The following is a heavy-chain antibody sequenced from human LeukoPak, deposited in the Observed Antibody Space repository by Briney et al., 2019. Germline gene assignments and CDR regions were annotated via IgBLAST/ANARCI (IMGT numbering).Heavy chain of an antibody. Sequence: GASVKVSCKAPGYIFTGYGLSWVRQAPGQGLEWMGWISGYNGYTNYAQKVQDRVTMTTDTSTSTAYMELRSLRTDDTAVYYCARDSVYLRSGGSWLGGWFDPWGQGTLVTVSS. CDR3: ARDSVYLRSGGSWLGGWFDP. V-gene: IGHV1-18*01. D-gene: IGHD2-15*01. CDR2: ISGYNGYT. CDR1: GYIFTGYG. J-gene: IGHJ5*02.